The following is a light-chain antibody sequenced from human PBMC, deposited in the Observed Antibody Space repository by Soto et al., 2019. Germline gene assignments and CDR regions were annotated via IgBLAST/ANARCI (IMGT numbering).Light chain of an antibody. J-gene: IGLJ2*01. CDR1: SSNIGRNP. V-gene: IGLV1-44*01. CDR2: SNN. CDR3: ATWDDSLYGMV. Sequence: QSVLTQPPSASGTPGQRVTISCSGSSSNIGRNPVNWYLQLPGTAPKLLIYSNNQRPSGVPDRVSASKSGTSASLTISGLQSEDEADYYCATWDDSLYGMVFGGGTQLTV.